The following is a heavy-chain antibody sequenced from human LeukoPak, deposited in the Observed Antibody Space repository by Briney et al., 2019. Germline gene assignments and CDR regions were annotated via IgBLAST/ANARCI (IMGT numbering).Heavy chain of an antibody. D-gene: IGHD5-18*01. CDR1: GFTFSSYW. CDR2: IDSGGSDT. CDR3: ATGSGLWSPDY. Sequence: GGSLRLSCAASGFTFSSYWMHWVRQAPGKGLVWVSRIDSGGSDTSYADSVKGRFTISRDNAKNKLYVQMNSLRAEDTAVYYCATGSGLWSPDYWGQGTLVTVSS. V-gene: IGHV3-74*01. J-gene: IGHJ4*02.